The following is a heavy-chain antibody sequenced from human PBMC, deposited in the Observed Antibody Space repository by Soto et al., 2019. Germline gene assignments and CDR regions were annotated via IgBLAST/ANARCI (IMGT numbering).Heavy chain of an antibody. J-gene: IGHJ4*02. CDR2: INHGGST. Sequence: PSETLSLTCAVYGGSFSGYYWSWIRQPPGKGLEWIGEINHGGSTNYNPSLKSRVTISVDTSKNQFSLKLSSVTAADTAVYYCARRWGRTFDYWGQGTLVTVSS. CDR1: GGSFSGYY. D-gene: IGHD7-27*01. V-gene: IGHV4-34*01. CDR3: ARRWGRTFDY.